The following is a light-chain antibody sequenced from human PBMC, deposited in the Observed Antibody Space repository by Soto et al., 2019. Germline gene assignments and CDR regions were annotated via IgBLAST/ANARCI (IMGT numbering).Light chain of an antibody. CDR2: GAS. Sequence: EIVLTQSPGTLSLSPGERATLSCRAGQSVSSSYLAWYQQKPGQAPRLLIYGASSRATGIPDRFSGSGSGTDFTLTISRLEPEDFAVYYCHQYGSSPPNTFGQGTKLEIK. CDR1: QSVSSSY. V-gene: IGKV3-20*01. J-gene: IGKJ2*01. CDR3: HQYGSSPPNT.